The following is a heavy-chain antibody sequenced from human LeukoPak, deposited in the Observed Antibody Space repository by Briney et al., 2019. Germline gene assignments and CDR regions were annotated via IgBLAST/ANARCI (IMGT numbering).Heavy chain of an antibody. V-gene: IGHV3-33*08. D-gene: IGHD3-10*01. Sequence: GRSLRLSCAASGFTFSSSGMHWVRQAPGKGLEWVAVIWYDGGNKYYADSVKGRFTISRDNSKNTLYLQMNSLRAEDTAVYYCARDVSVSWFGELSPDYWGQGTLVTVSS. J-gene: IGHJ4*02. CDR2: IWYDGGNK. CDR3: ARDVSVSWFGELSPDY. CDR1: GFTFSSSG.